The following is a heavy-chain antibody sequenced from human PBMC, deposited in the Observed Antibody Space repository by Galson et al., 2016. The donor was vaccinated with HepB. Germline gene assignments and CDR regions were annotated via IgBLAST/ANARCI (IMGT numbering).Heavy chain of an antibody. CDR1: GFSLRTSGEG. D-gene: IGHD6-19*01. Sequence: PALVKPTQTLTLTCTFSGFSLRTSGEGVGWIRQPPGKALEWLALVYWDDYKRYSPSLMSRLTITKDTSKNQVVLTMANMDPVDTGTYYCAHSPTAVSDNFDAFDIWDQGTMVTVSS. V-gene: IGHV2-5*02. CDR2: VYWDDYK. J-gene: IGHJ3*02. CDR3: AHSPTAVSDNFDAFDI.